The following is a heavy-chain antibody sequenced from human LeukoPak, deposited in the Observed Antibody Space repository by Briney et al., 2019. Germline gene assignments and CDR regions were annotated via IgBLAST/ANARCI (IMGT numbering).Heavy chain of an antibody. V-gene: IGHV4-4*09. CDR2: MSNSGRT. J-gene: IGHJ4*02. CDR1: GGSISSYY. Sequence: SETLSLTCTVSGGSISSYYWSWIRQPPGKGLEWIGNMSNSGRTNYNPSLKSRVTVSVDASKNQFSLKLGSVTAADTAVYYCARSITGTRSKFDYWGQGTLVTVSS. D-gene: IGHD1/OR15-1a*01. CDR3: ARSITGTRSKFDY.